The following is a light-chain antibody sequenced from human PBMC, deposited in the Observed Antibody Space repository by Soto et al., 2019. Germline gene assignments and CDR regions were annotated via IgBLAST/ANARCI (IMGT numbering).Light chain of an antibody. Sequence: IVLTQSPGTLSLSPGERATLSCRASQSVNTQLAWYQQKPGHAPRLIIHGASSRATGVPDRITGSGSGTDFTLSIRRLEHADFAVYYCQQYGGSTRTFGQGTKVEIK. CDR2: GAS. CDR1: QSVNTQ. J-gene: IGKJ1*01. CDR3: QQYGGSTRT. V-gene: IGKV3-20*01.